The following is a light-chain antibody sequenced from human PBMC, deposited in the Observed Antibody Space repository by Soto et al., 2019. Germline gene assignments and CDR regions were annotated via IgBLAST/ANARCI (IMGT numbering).Light chain of an antibody. CDR2: GAS. V-gene: IGKV3-15*01. Sequence: EIVMTPSQATLSVSPGDISPISVRASQSISGNLAWYQQKPGQANRLLIYGASTRATGIKARFSGSGSGTEFTLTISGLHSEDFAVYYCQKYNNWPRTCGQGTTVDLK. CDR1: QSISGN. CDR3: QKYNNWPRT. J-gene: IGKJ1*01.